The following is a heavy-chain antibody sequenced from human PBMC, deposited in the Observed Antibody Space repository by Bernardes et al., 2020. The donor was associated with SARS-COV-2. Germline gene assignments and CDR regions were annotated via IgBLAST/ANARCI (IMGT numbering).Heavy chain of an antibody. V-gene: IGHV1-18*04. J-gene: IGHJ6*02. D-gene: IGHD6-13*01. Sequence: ASVKVSCKASGYTFAHFGISWVRQAPGQGLEWMGGITAYSGNTNYGQKFQGRVTMTTDTSTNTAYMELRSLRSDDTAMYFCARADGSSWYFYDYGMDVWGQGTTVTVSS. CDR1: GYTFAHFG. CDR2: ITAYSGNT. CDR3: ARADGSSWYFYDYGMDV.